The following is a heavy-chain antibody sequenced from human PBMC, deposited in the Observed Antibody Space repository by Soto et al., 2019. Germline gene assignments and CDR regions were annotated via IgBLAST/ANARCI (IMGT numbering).Heavy chain of an antibody. Sequence: GGSLRLSCAASGFTFSSYSMNWVRQAPGKGLEWVSSISSSSSYIYYADSVKGRFTISRDNAKNSLYLQMNSLRAEDTAVYYCARDYSVHNYGDYNHLNYWGQGTLVTVSS. D-gene: IGHD4-17*01. V-gene: IGHV3-21*01. CDR3: ARDYSVHNYGDYNHLNY. J-gene: IGHJ4*02. CDR2: ISSSSSYI. CDR1: GFTFSSYS.